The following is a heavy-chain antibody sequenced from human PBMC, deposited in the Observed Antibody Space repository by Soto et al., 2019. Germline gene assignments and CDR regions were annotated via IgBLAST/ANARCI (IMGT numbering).Heavy chain of an antibody. V-gene: IGHV2-5*02. J-gene: IGHJ3*02. D-gene: IGHD4-17*01. CDR1: GFSLSTSGVG. CDR2: IYWDDDK. CDR3: AHYGDYRTAFGI. Sequence: QITLKESGPTLVNPTQTLTLTCTFSGFSLSTSGVGVGWLRQPPGKALEWLALIYWDDDKRYSPSLKSRLTITKDTSKNQVVLTMTNMDPVDSGTYYCAHYGDYRTAFGIWGHGTMVTVSS.